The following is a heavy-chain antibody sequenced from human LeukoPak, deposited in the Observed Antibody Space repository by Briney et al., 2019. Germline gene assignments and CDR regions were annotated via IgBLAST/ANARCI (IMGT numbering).Heavy chain of an antibody. D-gene: IGHD3-10*01. Sequence: SETLSLTCTVSGGSISSSSYYWGWIRQPPGKGLEWIGSIYYSGSTYYNPSLKSRVTISVDTSKNQFSLKLSSVTAADTAVYYCARRRGVRGVIIEQWGQGTLVTVSS. CDR2: IYYSGST. CDR1: GGSISSSSYY. J-gene: IGHJ4*02. V-gene: IGHV4-39*01. CDR3: ARRRGVRGVIIEQ.